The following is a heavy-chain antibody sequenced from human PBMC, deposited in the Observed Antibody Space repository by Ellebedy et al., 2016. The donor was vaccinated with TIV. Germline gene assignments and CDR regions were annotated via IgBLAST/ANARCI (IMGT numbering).Heavy chain of an antibody. D-gene: IGHD6-13*01. CDR1: GFTFSNYA. CDR2: ISRSGGST. CDR3: ANVYSSTWADS. Sequence: GESLKISCAASGFTFSNYAMSWVRQAPGKGLEWVSAISRSGGSTYYAGSVKGRFTISRDNSKDTLHLQMNSLRAEDTAVYYCANVYSSTWADSWGQGTLVTVSS. J-gene: IGHJ4*02. V-gene: IGHV3-23*01.